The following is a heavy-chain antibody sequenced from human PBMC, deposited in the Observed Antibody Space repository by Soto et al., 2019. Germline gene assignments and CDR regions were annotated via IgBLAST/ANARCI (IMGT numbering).Heavy chain of an antibody. V-gene: IGHV3-23*01. CDR3: AKGGCSGVSCGGFDP. D-gene: IGHD2-15*01. J-gene: IGHJ5*02. CDR2: ISGSGGDT. Sequence: EVQLLESGGGLVQPGGSLRLSCAASGFTFSDYAMNWVRQAPGKGLEWVSGISGSGGDTYYADSVNGRFTISRDNSKNTLYLQMSSLRAEDTAVYLCAKGGCSGVSCGGFDPWGQGTLVTVSS. CDR1: GFTFSDYA.